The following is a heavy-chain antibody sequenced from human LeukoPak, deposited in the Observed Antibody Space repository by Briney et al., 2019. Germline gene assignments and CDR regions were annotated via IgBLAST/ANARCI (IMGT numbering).Heavy chain of an antibody. Sequence: ASVKVSCKASGYTFTSYDINWVRQATGLGLEWMGWMNPNSGNTGYAQKFQGRVTMTRNTSISTAYMELSSLRSEDTAAYYCARKNVEAAGRNWFDPWGQGTLVTVSS. D-gene: IGHD6-13*01. CDR2: MNPNSGNT. V-gene: IGHV1-8*01. J-gene: IGHJ5*02. CDR1: GYTFTSYD. CDR3: ARKNVEAAGRNWFDP.